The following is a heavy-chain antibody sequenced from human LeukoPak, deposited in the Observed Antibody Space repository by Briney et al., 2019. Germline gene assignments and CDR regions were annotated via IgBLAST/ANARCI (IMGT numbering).Heavy chain of an antibody. Sequence: PSETLSLTCAVYGGSFSGYYWSWIRQPPGKGLEWIGEISHSGSTNYNPSLKSRVTISVDTSKYQFSLKLSSVTAADTAVYYCARVANVVVPAARYNWFDPWGQGTLVTVSS. D-gene: IGHD2-2*01. CDR1: GGSFSGYY. CDR2: ISHSGST. CDR3: ARVANVVVPAARYNWFDP. V-gene: IGHV4-34*01. J-gene: IGHJ5*02.